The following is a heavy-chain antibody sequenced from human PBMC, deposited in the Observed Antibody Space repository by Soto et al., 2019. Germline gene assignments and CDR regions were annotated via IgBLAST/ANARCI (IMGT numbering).Heavy chain of an antibody. CDR1: GFTFSSYA. CDR2: ISGSGDST. J-gene: IGHJ1*01. D-gene: IGHD6-19*01. Sequence: GGSLRLSCAASGFTFSSYAMSWVRQAPGKGLEWVSGISGSGDSTYYADSVKGRFTIPRDNSKNTLYLQMNSLRAEDTAVYYCAKGVPGIAVAGTGYFQHWGQGTLVTVSS. V-gene: IGHV3-23*01. CDR3: AKGVPGIAVAGTGYFQH.